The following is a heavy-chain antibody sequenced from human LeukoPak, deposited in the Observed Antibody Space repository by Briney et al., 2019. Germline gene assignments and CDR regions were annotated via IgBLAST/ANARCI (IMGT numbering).Heavy chain of an antibody. CDR3: ARVAGAMVYRDAFDN. V-gene: IGHV3-11*01. D-gene: IGHD5-18*01. J-gene: IGHJ3*02. CDR1: GFTFSDFY. Sequence: PGGSLRLSCAASGFTFSDFYMSWIRQAPGKRLEWVSYISSSGSTVYYADSVEGRFTISRDNAKNSLSLQMNSLRAEDTAVYYCARVAGAMVYRDAFDNWGQGTMVTVSS. CDR2: ISSSGSTV.